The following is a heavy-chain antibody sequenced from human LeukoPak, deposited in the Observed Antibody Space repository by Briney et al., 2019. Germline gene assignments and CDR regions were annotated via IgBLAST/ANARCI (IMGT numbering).Heavy chain of an antibody. V-gene: IGHV3-30*04. CDR2: ISYDGRNK. CDR3: ARDREWSRVYQYMDV. D-gene: IGHD6-19*01. Sequence: PGGSLRLSCADSEFTFSSYAMHWVRQAPGKGLEWVAVISYDGRNKYYADSVKGRFTISRDNSKNTLYLQMNSLRAEDTAVYYCARDREWSRVYQYMDVWGKGTTVTVSS. J-gene: IGHJ6*04. CDR1: EFTFSSYA.